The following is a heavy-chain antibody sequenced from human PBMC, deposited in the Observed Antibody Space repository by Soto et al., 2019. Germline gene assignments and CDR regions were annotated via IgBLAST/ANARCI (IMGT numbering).Heavy chain of an antibody. V-gene: IGHV4-34*01. Sequence: PSETLSLTCAVYGGSFSGYYWIWIRQPPGKGLEWIGEINHSGSTNYNPSLKSRVTISVDTSKNQFSLKLSSVTAADTAVYYCARSIHYDILTGYYYWGQGTLVTVSS. CDR2: INHSGST. CDR1: GGSFSGYY. CDR3: ARSIHYDILTGYYY. J-gene: IGHJ4*02. D-gene: IGHD3-9*01.